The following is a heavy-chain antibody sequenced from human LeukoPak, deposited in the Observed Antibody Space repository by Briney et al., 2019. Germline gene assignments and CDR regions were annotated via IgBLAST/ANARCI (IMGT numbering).Heavy chain of an antibody. D-gene: IGHD1-14*01. CDR1: GGSISSYY. CDR2: IYTSGST. J-gene: IGHJ4*02. CDR3: AEEGAVNNLFAS. Sequence: SETLSLTCTVSGGSISSYYWSWIRQPAGKGLEWIGRIYTSGSTYYNPSLKSRVTISVDRSKNQFSLKLSSVTAADTAVYYCAEEGAVNNLFASWGKEPLVPVPS. V-gene: IGHV4-4*07.